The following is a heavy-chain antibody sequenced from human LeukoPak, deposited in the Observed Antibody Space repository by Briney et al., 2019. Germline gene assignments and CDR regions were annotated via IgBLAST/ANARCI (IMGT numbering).Heavy chain of an antibody. V-gene: IGHV5-51*01. CDR2: INPDDSDT. CDR1: GYRFNAYW. J-gene: IGHJ3*01. CDR3: ARPDITSYYDSRGYDAFDV. Sequence: KLGEALNISCKGSGYRFNAYWIAWVRQMPGKGLEWMGIINPDDSDTRYSPSCQGPVTIAADKSVRTAYFQWSSLKASDTAMYYCARPDITSYYDSRGYDAFDVWGQGTMVTVSS. D-gene: IGHD3-22*01.